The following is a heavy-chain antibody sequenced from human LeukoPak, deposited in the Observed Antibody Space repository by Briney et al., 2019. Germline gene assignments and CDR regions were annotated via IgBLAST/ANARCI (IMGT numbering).Heavy chain of an antibody. V-gene: IGHV3-21*01. CDR1: GFTFSSYT. CDR3: ARVGPNWNDNQGTYDY. D-gene: IGHD1-20*01. Sequence: GGSLRLSCAASGFTFSSYTMNWVRQAPGRGLEWVSSISSSSHIFDADSVKGRFTISRDNAKNSLHLQMDSLRAEDTAVYYCARVGPNWNDNQGTYDYWGQGTLVTVSS. J-gene: IGHJ4*02. CDR2: ISSSSHI.